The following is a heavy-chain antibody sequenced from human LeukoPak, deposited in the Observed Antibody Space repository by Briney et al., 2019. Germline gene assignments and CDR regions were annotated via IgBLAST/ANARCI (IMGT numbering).Heavy chain of an antibody. D-gene: IGHD3-16*01. V-gene: IGHV4-59*01. CDR2: IYYSGST. CDR3: ARVYSTGVMVDY. CDR1: GGSISSYY. Sequence: SETLSLTCTVSGGSISSYYWSWIRQPPGKGLEWIGYIYYSGSTNYNPSFKSRVTISVDTSKNQFSLKLSSVTAADTAVYYCARVYSTGVMVDYWGQGTLVTVSS. J-gene: IGHJ4*02.